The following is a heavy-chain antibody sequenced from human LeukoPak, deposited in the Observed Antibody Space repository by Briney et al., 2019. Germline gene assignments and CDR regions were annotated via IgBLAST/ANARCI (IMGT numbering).Heavy chain of an antibody. Sequence: PGGSLRLSCAASGFTFRSYGMHWVRQAPGKGLEYVSAISSNGGSTYYADSVKGRFTISRDNSKNTLYLQMSSLRAEDTAVYYCVKESSGLYYFDYWGQGTLVTVSS. D-gene: IGHD6-19*01. J-gene: IGHJ4*02. CDR2: ISSNGGST. CDR1: GFTFRSYG. CDR3: VKESSGLYYFDY. V-gene: IGHV3-64D*06.